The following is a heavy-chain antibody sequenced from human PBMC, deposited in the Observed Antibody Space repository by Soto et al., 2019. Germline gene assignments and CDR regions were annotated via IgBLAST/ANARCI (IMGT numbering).Heavy chain of an antibody. CDR1: GGSISSGGYF. CDR3: ARGVLY. Sequence: QVQLQESGPGLVKPSQTLSLTCTVSGGSISSGGYFWSWIRQPPGKGLEWIGNIFYSGTPYYNPSLKSRVTISVDTSKCQFSLKLSSVTAADTAVYFCARGVLYWGQGTLVTVSS. V-gene: IGHV4-31*03. D-gene: IGHD1-1*01. CDR2: IFYSGTP. J-gene: IGHJ4*02.